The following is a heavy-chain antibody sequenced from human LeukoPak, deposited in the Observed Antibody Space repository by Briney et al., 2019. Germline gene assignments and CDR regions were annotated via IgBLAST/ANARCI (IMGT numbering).Heavy chain of an antibody. V-gene: IGHV3-23*01. CDR2: LSDSGYGT. CDR1: GCTFRSYA. D-gene: IGHD3-10*01. J-gene: IGHJ4*02. CDR3: AKDTRGLKPYYFDH. Sequence: GGSLRLSCAASGCTFRSYAMNWVRQAPGKGLEWVSGLSDSGYGTYYADSVKGRFTISRDNSKNTLYLQMNSLRAEDTAVYYCAKDTRGLKPYYFDHWGQGIMVTVSS.